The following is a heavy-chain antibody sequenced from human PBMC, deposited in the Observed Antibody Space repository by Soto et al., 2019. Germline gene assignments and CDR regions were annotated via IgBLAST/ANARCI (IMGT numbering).Heavy chain of an antibody. V-gene: IGHV1-24*01. CDR1: GYTLTELS. CDR3: ATDLKYSSGWYRGYYYYGMDV. CDR2: FDPEDGET. D-gene: IGHD6-19*01. J-gene: IGHJ6*02. Sequence: ASVKVSCKVSGYTLTELSMHWVRQAPGKGLEWMGGFDPEDGETIYAQKFQGRVTMTEDTSTDTAYMELSSLRSEDTAVYYCATDLKYSSGWYRGYYYYGMDVWGQGTTVTSP.